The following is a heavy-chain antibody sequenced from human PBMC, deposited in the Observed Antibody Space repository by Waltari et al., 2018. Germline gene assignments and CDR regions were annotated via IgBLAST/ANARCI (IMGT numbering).Heavy chain of an antibody. D-gene: IGHD4-17*01. CDR1: GGSFNGHY. Sequence: QMQLQQRGAGLLKPSETLSLTCSVYGGSFNGHYWSWIRRPPGQGLEWIGEINHRGSTNYNLSLKSRVTISFDTSKNQFSLKLNSVTAADTAIYYCARGTVADYVLAAYYYGLDVWGQGTTVTVSS. CDR2: INHRGST. CDR3: ARGTVADYVLAAYYYGLDV. V-gene: IGHV4-34*01. J-gene: IGHJ6*02.